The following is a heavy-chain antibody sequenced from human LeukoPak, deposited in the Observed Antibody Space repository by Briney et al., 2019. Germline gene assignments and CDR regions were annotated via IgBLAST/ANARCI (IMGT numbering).Heavy chain of an antibody. Sequence: PGGSLRLSSAASGFTFTNAWMYWVRQAPGKGLEWVGRIKSKTDGGTSDYAAPVTGRFTISRDDSKSTLYLEMNSLKTEDTGVYYCSTLWYGAWGQGTLVTVSS. CDR1: GFTFTNAW. D-gene: IGHD3-10*01. V-gene: IGHV3-15*01. J-gene: IGHJ5*02. CDR2: IKSKTDGGTS. CDR3: STLWYGA.